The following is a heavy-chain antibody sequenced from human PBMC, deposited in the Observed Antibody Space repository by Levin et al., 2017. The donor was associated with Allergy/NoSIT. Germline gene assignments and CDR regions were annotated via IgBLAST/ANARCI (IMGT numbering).Heavy chain of an antibody. V-gene: IGHV3-33*06. CDR1: GFTFSNYG. CDR2: IWSNGRNH. CDR3: AKERGPFTGFDV. Sequence: PGGSLRLSCAASGFTFSNYGMHWVRQAPGKGLEWVAVIWSNGRNHYYGDSVKGRFTISRDNSRNTMDLQMSSLRADDTGIYYCAKERGPFTGFDVWGRGALVTVLS. J-gene: IGHJ5*02. D-gene: IGHD2-8*02.